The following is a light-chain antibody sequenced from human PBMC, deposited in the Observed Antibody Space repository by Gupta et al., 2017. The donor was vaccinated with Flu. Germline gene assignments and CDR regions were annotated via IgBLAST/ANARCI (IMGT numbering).Light chain of an antibody. Sequence: GCACGGDRVTMAWLSRQYVGKWLAWYQQKPVEAPKLMIYGASRRERGVPSRFSGSGSGTDFTLSIRSLQYEYFATYYCQQYSSFPRTFGQGTKLEI. J-gene: IGKJ1*01. CDR3: QQYSSFPRT. CDR1: QYVGKW. V-gene: IGKV1-12*01. CDR2: GAS.